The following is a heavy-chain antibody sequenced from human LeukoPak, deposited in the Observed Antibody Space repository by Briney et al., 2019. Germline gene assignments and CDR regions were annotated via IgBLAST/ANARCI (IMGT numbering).Heavy chain of an antibody. J-gene: IGHJ4*02. Sequence: GGSLRLSCAASGFTFIDYDMHWVRQVIGKGLEWVSAIGIRGDTHYSGSVKGRFTISRENAESSLYLQMNSLRAEDTAVYYCARGGIQVSAIDEFDYWGQGTLVTVSS. CDR3: ARGGIQVSAIDEFDY. V-gene: IGHV3-13*01. CDR1: GFTFIDYD. CDR2: IGIRGDT. D-gene: IGHD2-21*02.